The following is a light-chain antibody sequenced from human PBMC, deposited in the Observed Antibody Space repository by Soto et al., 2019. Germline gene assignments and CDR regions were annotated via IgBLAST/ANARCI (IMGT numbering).Light chain of an antibody. CDR1: QSISTW. CDR2: GAS. J-gene: IGKJ3*01. V-gene: IGKV1-5*01. CDR3: QQYKNYLT. Sequence: DIQMTQSPSTLSASVGDRVTITCRASQSISTWLAWYQQKPGKAPKVLIYGASSLESGVPSRFSGSGSGTEFTLTISSLQPDDFAIYYCQQYKNYLTFGPGTKVDIK.